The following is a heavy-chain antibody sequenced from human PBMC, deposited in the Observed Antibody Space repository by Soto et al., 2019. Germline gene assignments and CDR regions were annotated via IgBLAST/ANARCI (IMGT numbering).Heavy chain of an antibody. CDR3: ARNSRGYRYHPDWFDP. D-gene: IGHD5-18*01. CDR2: IYPGDSDT. J-gene: IGHJ5*02. Sequence: PGESLKISCKGSGYSFTSYWIGWVRQMPGKGLEWMGIIYPGDSDTRYSPSFQGQVTISADKSISTAYLQWSSLKASDTAMYYCARNSRGYRYHPDWFDPWGQGTLVTVSS. CDR1: GYSFTSYW. V-gene: IGHV5-51*01.